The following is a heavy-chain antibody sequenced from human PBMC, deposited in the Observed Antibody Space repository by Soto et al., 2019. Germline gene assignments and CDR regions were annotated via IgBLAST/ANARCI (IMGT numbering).Heavy chain of an antibody. CDR1: GFTFSSYD. CDR3: ERRFCSGANCPGIGFDY. D-gene: IGHD2-15*01. J-gene: IGHJ4*02. V-gene: IGHV3-13*01. Sequence: GGSLRLSCAASGFTFSSYDMHWVRQIPGKGLEWVSAIGADGKTYYLDSVKGRFTISRENAENSLYLQMNSLRGGDTAVYFCERRFCSGANCPGIGFDYWGLGTLVTVSS. CDR2: IGADGKT.